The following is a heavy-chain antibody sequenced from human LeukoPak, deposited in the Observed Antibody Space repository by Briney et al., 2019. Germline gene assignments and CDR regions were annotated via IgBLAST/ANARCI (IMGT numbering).Heavy chain of an antibody. CDR1: GGSFSSYY. V-gene: IGHV4-34*01. D-gene: IGHD7-27*01. CDR3: VMNWGTGRTLDY. CDR2: INHSGST. Sequence: PSETLSLTCAVYGGSFSSYYWTWLRQPPGKGLEWIGEINHSGSTNYNPSLESRVTISVYTSKNQFSLKLRSVTAADTAVYYCVMNWGTGRTLDYWGQGTLVTVSP. J-gene: IGHJ4*02.